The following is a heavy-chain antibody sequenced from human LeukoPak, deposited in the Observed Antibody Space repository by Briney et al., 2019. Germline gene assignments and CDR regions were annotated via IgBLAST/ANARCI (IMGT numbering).Heavy chain of an antibody. J-gene: IGHJ6*02. V-gene: IGHV3-48*04. D-gene: IGHD3-10*01. CDR1: GFSFSTYS. CDR3: ARDPVRGVIIGSYYYYGMDV. CDR2: IGISTTTI. Sequence: PGVSLRLSCAASGFSFSTYSMNWLRQAPGKGLEWLSYIGISTTTIYYADSVKGRFTISRDNAKNSLYLQMNSLRAEDTAVYYCARDPVRGVIIGSYYYYGMDVWGQGTTVTVSS.